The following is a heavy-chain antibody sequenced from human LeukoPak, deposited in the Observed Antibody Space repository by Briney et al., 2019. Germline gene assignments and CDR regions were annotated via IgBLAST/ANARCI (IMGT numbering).Heavy chain of an antibody. CDR3: ARRIVGGHLGDY. J-gene: IGHJ4*02. CDR2: ISAKNGNI. V-gene: IGHV1-18*01. Sequence: ASVKLSCKASGYTFSNYGMRWVRQAPGQGLEWMGWISAKNGNIDYAQKFEGRLTMTADRSTSTAYMELRSLRSYDTAVYYCARRIVGGHLGDYWGQGTLVTVSS. CDR1: GYTFSNYG. D-gene: IGHD1-26*01.